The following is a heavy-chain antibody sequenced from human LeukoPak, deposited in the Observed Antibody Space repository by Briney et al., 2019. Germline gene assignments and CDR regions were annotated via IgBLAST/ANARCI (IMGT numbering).Heavy chain of an antibody. CDR3: ARGLYYDILTGYQAPFDY. V-gene: IGHV3-7*01. CDR1: GFTFSSYW. D-gene: IGHD3-9*01. J-gene: IGHJ4*02. CDR2: IKQDGSEK. Sequence: GGSLRLSCAASGFTFSSYWMSWVRQAPGKELEWVANIKQDGSEKYYVDSVKGRFTISRDNAKNSLYLQMNSLRAEDTAVYYCARGLYYDILTGYQAPFDYWGQGTLVTVSS.